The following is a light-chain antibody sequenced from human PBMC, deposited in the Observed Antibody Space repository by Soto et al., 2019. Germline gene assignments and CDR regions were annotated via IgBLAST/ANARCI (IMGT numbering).Light chain of an antibody. CDR1: QGIGNF. V-gene: IGKV1-27*01. CDR2: AAS. J-gene: IGKJ5*01. Sequence: DIQLTQSPSSLSASVGDRVTITCRASQGIGNFLAWYQQKPGKVPKLLISAASSLQSGVPSRFSGRGSGTDFTLTITSLQPEDVATYYCQKYRSVITFGQGTRLEIK. CDR3: QKYRSVIT.